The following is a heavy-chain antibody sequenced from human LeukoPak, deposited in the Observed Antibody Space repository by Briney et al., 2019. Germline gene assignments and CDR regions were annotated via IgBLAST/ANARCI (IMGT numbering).Heavy chain of an antibody. CDR1: GYTFTSCG. CDR2: ISAYNGNT. CDR3: ARAPLSLISYYFDY. J-gene: IGHJ4*02. Sequence: ASVKVSCKASGYTFTSCGISWVRQAPGQGLEWMGWISAYNGNTNYAQKLQGRVTMTTDISTSTAYMDLRSLRSDDTAVYYCARAPLSLISYYFDYWGQGTLVTVSS. D-gene: IGHD3-16*02. V-gene: IGHV1-18*01.